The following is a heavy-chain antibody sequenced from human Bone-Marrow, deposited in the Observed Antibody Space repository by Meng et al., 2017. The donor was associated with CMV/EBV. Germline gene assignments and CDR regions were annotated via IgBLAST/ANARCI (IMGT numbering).Heavy chain of an antibody. D-gene: IGHD2-2*01. CDR2: ISSSSSYI. Sequence: SLKISCAASGFTFSSYSMNWVRQAPGKGLEWVSSISSSSSYIYYADSVKGRFTISRDNAKNSLYLQMNSLRAEDTAVYYRARDCSSTSCCIWGQGTMVTVAS. V-gene: IGHV3-21*01. CDR3: ARDCSSTSCCI. J-gene: IGHJ3*02. CDR1: GFTFSSYS.